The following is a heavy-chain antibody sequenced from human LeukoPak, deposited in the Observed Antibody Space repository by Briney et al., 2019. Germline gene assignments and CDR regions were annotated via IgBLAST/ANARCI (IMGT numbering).Heavy chain of an antibody. Sequence: GASVKVSCKASGGTFSSYAISWVRQAPGQGGEWMGGIIPIFGTANYAQKFQGRVTITADESTSTAYMELSSLRSEDTAVYYCARGRTTVTTYGTNWFDPWGQGTLVTVSS. D-gene: IGHD4-17*01. CDR3: ARGRTTVTTYGTNWFDP. J-gene: IGHJ5*02. V-gene: IGHV1-69*13. CDR2: IIPIFGTA. CDR1: GGTFSSYA.